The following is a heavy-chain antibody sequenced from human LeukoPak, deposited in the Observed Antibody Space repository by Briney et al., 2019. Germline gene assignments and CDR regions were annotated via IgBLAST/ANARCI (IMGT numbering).Heavy chain of an antibody. CDR3: AKSSGWYEYFDY. V-gene: IGHV1-69*05. CDR1: GGTFSSYA. CDR2: IIPIFGTA. Sequence: SVKVSCKASGGTFSSYAISWVLQAPGQGLEWMGGIIPIFGTANYAQKFQGRVTITTDESTSTAYMELSSLRSEDTAVYYCAKSSGWYEYFDYWGQGTLVTVSS. J-gene: IGHJ4*02. D-gene: IGHD6-19*01.